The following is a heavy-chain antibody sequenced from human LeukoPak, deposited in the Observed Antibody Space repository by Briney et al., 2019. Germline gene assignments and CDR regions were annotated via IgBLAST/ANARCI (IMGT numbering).Heavy chain of an antibody. CDR3: ARDSPSYGDYVDY. V-gene: IGHV1-2*02. Sequence: ASVKVSCKASGYTFTGYYMHWVRQAPGQGLEWMGWINPNSGGTNYAQKFQGRVTMTRDTSISTAYMELRSLRSDDTAVYYCARDSPSYGDYVDYWGQGTLVTVSS. J-gene: IGHJ4*02. CDR2: INPNSGGT. D-gene: IGHD4-17*01. CDR1: GYTFTGYY.